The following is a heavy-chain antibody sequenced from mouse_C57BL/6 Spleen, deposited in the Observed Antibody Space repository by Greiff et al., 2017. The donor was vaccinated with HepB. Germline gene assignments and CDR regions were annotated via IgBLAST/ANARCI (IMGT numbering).Heavy chain of an antibody. CDR3: AREDLITTVPFY. Sequence: QVQLKESGAELVRPGASVKLSCKASGYTFTDYYINWVKQRPGQGLEWIARIYPGSGNTYYNEKFKGKATLTAEKSSSTAYMQLSSLTSEDSAVYFCAREDLITTVPFYWGQGTLVTVSA. CDR2: IYPGSGNT. V-gene: IGHV1-76*01. D-gene: IGHD1-1*01. CDR1: GYTFTDYY. J-gene: IGHJ3*01.